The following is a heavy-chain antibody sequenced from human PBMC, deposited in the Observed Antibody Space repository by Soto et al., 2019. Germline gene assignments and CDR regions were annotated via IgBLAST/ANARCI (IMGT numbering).Heavy chain of an antibody. Sequence: SETLSLTCTVSGGSISSGDYYWIWIRQPPGKGLEWIGYIYYSGSTYYNPSLKSRVTISVDTSKNQFSLKLSSVTAADTAVYYCAREGLTGTGYYYGMDVWGQGTTVTVSS. D-gene: IGHD1-20*01. V-gene: IGHV4-30-4*01. J-gene: IGHJ6*02. CDR3: AREGLTGTGYYYGMDV. CDR2: IYYSGST. CDR1: GGSISSGDYY.